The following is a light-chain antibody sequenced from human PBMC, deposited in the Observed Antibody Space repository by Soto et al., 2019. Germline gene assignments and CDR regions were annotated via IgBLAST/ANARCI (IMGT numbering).Light chain of an antibody. CDR1: QSVSSY. CDR3: QRYNNGPSWT. J-gene: IGKJ1*01. CDR2: GAS. Sequence: EKVMTQSPATLSMSPGERATLSCRASQSVSSYLAWYQQKPGQAPRLLIYGASTRATGIPARLSGTGSGTEFTLTISSIQSEDFAVYYCQRYNNGPSWTGAQGTKVELK. V-gene: IGKV3-15*01.